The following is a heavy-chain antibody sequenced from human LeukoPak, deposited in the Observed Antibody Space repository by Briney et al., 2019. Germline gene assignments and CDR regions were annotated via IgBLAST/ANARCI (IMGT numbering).Heavy chain of an antibody. J-gene: IGHJ3*01. CDR1: GYTFTDNY. CDR3: ARAQNYHDRSGYSDDTFDV. V-gene: IGHV1-2*06. Sequence: ASVKVSCKASGYTFTDNYIHWVRQAPGQGLEWMGRVNPGSGGMNYAQKFQGRVTMTRDTSINTAFVELRRLRSDDTATYYCARAQNYHDRSGYSDDTFDVWGHGTMITVSS. CDR2: VNPGSGGM. D-gene: IGHD3-22*01.